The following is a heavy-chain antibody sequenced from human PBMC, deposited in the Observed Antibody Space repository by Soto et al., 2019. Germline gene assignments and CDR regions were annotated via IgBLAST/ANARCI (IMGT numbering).Heavy chain of an antibody. Sequence: SQTLSLTCAISGDSVSSNTAAWNWIRQSPSRGLEWLGRTYYRSKWYYDYAASVKSRMTINSATSKNQFSLLLNSVIPEDTAVYYCARDADNWFDHWGQGTLVTVSS. CDR1: GDSVSSNTAA. V-gene: IGHV6-1*01. J-gene: IGHJ5*02. CDR3: ARDADNWFDH. CDR2: TYYRSKWYY.